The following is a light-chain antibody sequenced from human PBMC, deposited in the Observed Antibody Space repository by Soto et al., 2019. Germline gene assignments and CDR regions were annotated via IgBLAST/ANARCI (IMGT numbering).Light chain of an antibody. Sequence: EIVLTQFQANLSLSPGERATLSCRASQSVNTYLVWYQQKPGQAPRLLIYDASNRATGIPARFSGSGSGTDFTLTISSLEPEDFAVYYCQQRSNWPITFGQGTRLEIK. CDR1: QSVNTY. CDR2: DAS. V-gene: IGKV3-11*01. CDR3: QQRSNWPIT. J-gene: IGKJ5*01.